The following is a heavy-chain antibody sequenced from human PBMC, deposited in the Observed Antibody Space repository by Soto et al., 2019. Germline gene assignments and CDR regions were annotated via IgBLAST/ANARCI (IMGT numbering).Heavy chain of an antibody. CDR3: ARDNNSSYDY. Sequence: GGSLRLSCAASGFTFSSHWMHWVREAPGKGLVWVSHIGPDGTSTRDADSVQGRVTISRDNARNTLYLQMNSLRDEDTAVHYCARDNNSSYDYWGQGILFTVSS. J-gene: IGHJ4*02. V-gene: IGHV3-74*01. D-gene: IGHD1-1*01. CDR2: IGPDGTST. CDR1: GFTFSSHW.